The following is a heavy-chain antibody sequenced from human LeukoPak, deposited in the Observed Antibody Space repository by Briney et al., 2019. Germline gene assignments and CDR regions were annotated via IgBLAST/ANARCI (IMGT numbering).Heavy chain of an antibody. CDR2: ISGSGGST. V-gene: IGHV3-23*01. CDR1: GFTFSSYA. CDR3: AKAPYYDFWSGYYTSFAH. Sequence: GGSLRLSCAASGFTFSSYAMSWVRQAPGKGLEWVSAISGSGGSTYYADSVKGRFTISRDNSKNTLYLQMNSLRAEDTAVYYCAKAPYYDFWSGYYTSFAHWGQGTLVTVSS. J-gene: IGHJ4*02. D-gene: IGHD3-3*01.